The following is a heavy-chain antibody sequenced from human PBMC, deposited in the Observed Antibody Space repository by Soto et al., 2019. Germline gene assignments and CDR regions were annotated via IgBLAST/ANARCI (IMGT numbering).Heavy chain of an antibody. CDR1: GYTFTSYA. Sequence: GASVKVSCKASGYTFTSYAMHWVRQAPGQRLEWMGWINAGNGNTKYSQKFQGRVTITRDTSASTAYMELGSLRSEDTAVYYCARARGLALIDYWGQGTLVTVSS. D-gene: IGHD3-3*02. V-gene: IGHV1-3*01. CDR3: ARARGLALIDY. J-gene: IGHJ4*02. CDR2: INAGNGNT.